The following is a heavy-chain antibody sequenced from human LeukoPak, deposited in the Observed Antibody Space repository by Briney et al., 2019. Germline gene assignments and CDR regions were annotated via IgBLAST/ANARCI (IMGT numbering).Heavy chain of an antibody. CDR2: IYYSGST. D-gene: IGHD3-22*01. Sequence: SETLSLTCTVSGGSISSYYWSWIRQPPGKGLEWIGYIYYSGSTNYNPSLKSRVTISVDTSKNQFSLKLSSVTAADAAVYYCARVSPYYYDSSSHFDYWGQGTLVTVSS. V-gene: IGHV4-59*01. CDR1: GGSISSYY. J-gene: IGHJ4*02. CDR3: ARVSPYYYDSSSHFDY.